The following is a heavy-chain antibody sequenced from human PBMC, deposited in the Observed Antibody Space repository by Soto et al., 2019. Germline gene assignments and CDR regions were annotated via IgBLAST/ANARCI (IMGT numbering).Heavy chain of an antibody. D-gene: IGHD3-22*01. V-gene: IGHV3-30*04. CDR1: GFDFSRHS. Sequence: QVHLVESGGGVVQPGRSLRLSCAASGFDFSRHSMHWVRQAPGKGLEWVTVTSYDGERKYYADSVKGRLTISRDNSKNTLFLQMNSLRVKDTAVYYCCSGSVHYYDSTGHCLPVDHWGQGTLVNVSS. CDR3: CSGSVHYYDSTGHCLPVDH. J-gene: IGHJ4*02. CDR2: TSYDGERK.